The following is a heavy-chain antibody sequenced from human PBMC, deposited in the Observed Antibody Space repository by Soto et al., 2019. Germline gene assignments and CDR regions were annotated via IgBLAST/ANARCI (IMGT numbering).Heavy chain of an antibody. CDR1: DGSISSYY. V-gene: IGHV4-59*01. CDR3: ARAPQGYSSRCRQL. CDR2: IYYSGST. D-gene: IGHD6-19*01. Sequence: PSETLSLTWTVADGSISSYYCRCIRQPPGKGLEWIGYIYYSGSTNYNPTLQGRVTMTTDSSTSTAYMELRSLRSDDTAVYFYARAPQGYSSRCRQLWCQGTLVTASS. J-gene: IGHJ4*02.